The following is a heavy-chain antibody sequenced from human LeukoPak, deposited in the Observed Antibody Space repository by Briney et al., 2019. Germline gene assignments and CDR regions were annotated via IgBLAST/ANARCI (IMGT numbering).Heavy chain of an antibody. Sequence: GASVKVSCKASGGTFSSYAISWVRQAPGQGLEWMGGIIPIFGTANYAQKFQGRVTITADESTSTAYMELSSLRSEDTAVYYCARAFAYCGGDCYGYFQHWGQGTLVTVSS. CDR1: GGTFSSYA. V-gene: IGHV1-69*13. CDR2: IIPIFGTA. D-gene: IGHD2-21*02. J-gene: IGHJ1*01. CDR3: ARAFAYCGGDCYGYFQH.